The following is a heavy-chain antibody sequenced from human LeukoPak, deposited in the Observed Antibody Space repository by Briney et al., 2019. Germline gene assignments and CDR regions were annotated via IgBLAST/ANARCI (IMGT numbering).Heavy chain of an antibody. J-gene: IGHJ4*02. CDR2: INRSGST. CDR3: ARAVTYSSSAFDY. V-gene: IGHV4-34*01. D-gene: IGHD6-13*01. Sequence: SETLSLTCAIYGGSFSGYFWSWFRQPPGKGLEWIGEINRSGSTNYNSSLALKSRVTISVDTSKNQFSLKLSSVTAVDTAVYYCARAVTYSSSAFDYWGQGTLVTVSS. CDR1: GGSFSGYF.